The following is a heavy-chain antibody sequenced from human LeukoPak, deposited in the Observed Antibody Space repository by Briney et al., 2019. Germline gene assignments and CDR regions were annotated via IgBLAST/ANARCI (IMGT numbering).Heavy chain of an antibody. J-gene: IGHJ4*02. Sequence: GESLKISCKGSGYSFTSCWIGWVRQMPGKGLEWMGIIYPGDSDTRYSPSFQGQVTISADKSISTAYLQWSSLKASDTAMYYCAVCGYSYGCVGPFDYWGQGTLVTVSS. CDR1: GYSFTSCW. CDR2: IYPGDSDT. V-gene: IGHV5-51*01. CDR3: AVCGYSYGCVGPFDY. D-gene: IGHD5-18*01.